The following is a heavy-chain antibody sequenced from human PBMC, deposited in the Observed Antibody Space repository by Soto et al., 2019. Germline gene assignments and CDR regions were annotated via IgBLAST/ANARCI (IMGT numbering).Heavy chain of an antibody. CDR2: MNPNSGNT. CDR3: ARGRGYSGYHDAFDI. V-gene: IGHV1-8*01. Sequence: ASLNVSCKASGYTFTSYDINGVRQATGQGLEGMGWMNPNSGNTGYAQKFQGRVTMTRNTSISTAYMELSSLRSEDTAVYYCARGRGYSGYHDAFDIWGQGTMVTVSS. CDR1: GYTFTSYD. J-gene: IGHJ3*02. D-gene: IGHD5-12*01.